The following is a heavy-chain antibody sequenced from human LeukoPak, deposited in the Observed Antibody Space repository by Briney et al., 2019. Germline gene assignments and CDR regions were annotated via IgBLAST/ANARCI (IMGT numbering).Heavy chain of an antibody. V-gene: IGHV3-43*02. CDR3: AKGGYTYGGRLFDY. J-gene: IGHJ4*02. CDR2: ISGDGGAT. CDR1: GFTYDDYV. D-gene: IGHD5-18*01. Sequence: GSLRLSCAASGFTYDDYVMHWVRQAPGKGLEWVSFISGDGGATYYADSAKGRFTISRDNGRKSLYLQMDSLRTEDTALYCCAKGGYTYGGRLFDYWGQGTLVTVSS.